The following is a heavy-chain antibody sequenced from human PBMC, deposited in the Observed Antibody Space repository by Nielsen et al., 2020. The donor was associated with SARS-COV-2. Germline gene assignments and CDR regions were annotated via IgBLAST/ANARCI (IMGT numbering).Heavy chain of an antibody. J-gene: IGHJ4*02. V-gene: IGHV4-34*01. CDR3: ARVGGYYDILTGYYKGSLDY. D-gene: IGHD3-9*01. CDR2: INHSGST. Sequence: WIRQPPGKGLEWIGEINHSGSTNYNPSLRSRVTTSVDTSKNQFSLKLSSVTAADTAVYYCARVGGYYDILTGYYKGSLDYWGQGTLVTVSS.